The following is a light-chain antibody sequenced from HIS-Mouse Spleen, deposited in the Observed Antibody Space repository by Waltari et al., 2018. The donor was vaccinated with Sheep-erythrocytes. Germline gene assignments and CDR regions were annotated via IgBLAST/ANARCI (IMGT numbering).Light chain of an antibody. V-gene: IGLV2-14*03. CDR1: SSDVGGYNY. CDR2: DAS. J-gene: IGLJ2*01. CDR3: SSYTSSSTV. Sequence: QSALTQPASVSGSPGQSITISCTGTSSDVGGYNYVSWYQQHPGKAPKLMIYDASTRPSAVSTRFSGSKSGNTASLTISGLQAEDEADYYCSSYTSSSTVFGGGTKLTVL.